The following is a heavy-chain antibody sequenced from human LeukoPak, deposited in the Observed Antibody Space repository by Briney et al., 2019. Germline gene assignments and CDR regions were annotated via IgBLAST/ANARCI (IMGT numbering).Heavy chain of an antibody. CDR3: TRYDTSTYARRAFDY. CDR1: GSTLTNYL. D-gene: IGHD3-9*01. V-gene: IGHV3-23*03. Sequence: PGGSLRLSCAPPGSTLTNYLMGWVRQPPGRGRGWVSFISCDSDTIHYADSVKGRFTVSRDNSKNILYMQMNSLGAEDTAIYYCTRYDTSTYARRAFDYWGQGTLVAVSS. J-gene: IGHJ4*02. CDR2: ISCDSDTI.